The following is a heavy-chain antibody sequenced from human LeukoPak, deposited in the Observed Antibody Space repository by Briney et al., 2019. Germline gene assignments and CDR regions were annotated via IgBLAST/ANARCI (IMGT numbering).Heavy chain of an antibody. CDR1: GFTFSSYA. J-gene: IGHJ3*02. Sequence: GGSLRLSCAASGFTFSSYAMSWVRQAPGKGLEWVSVISGSGGSTYSADSVKGRFTISRGNSKNTLYMQMNSLRAEDTAVYYCAKEVNDAFGIWGQGTTVTISS. CDR2: ISGSGGST. V-gene: IGHV3-23*01. CDR3: AKEVNDAFGI.